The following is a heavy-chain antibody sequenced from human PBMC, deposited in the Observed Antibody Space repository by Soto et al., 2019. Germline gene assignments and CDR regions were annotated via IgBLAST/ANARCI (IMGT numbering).Heavy chain of an antibody. Sequence: EVHLVETGGGLIQPGGSLRLSCAASGLSVSSSDMSWVRQASGKGLEWVSVIYSGGSTHDADSVKGRFTISRDNSKNTGHLPMNSLSVYDPALYFCSTSSRTEYHFAMDAWCQGTTVIVSS. D-gene: IGHD6-6*01. CDR2: IYSGGST. CDR3: STSSRTEYHFAMDA. CDR1: GLSVSSSD. J-gene: IGHJ6*02. V-gene: IGHV3-53*02.